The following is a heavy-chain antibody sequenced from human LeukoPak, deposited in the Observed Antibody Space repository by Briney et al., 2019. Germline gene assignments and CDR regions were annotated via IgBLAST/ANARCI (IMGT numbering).Heavy chain of an antibody. CDR1: GFTFGDHA. Sequence: GGSLRLSCTTSGFTFGDHAMSWVRQAPGKGLEWVGFIRSKTYRGTTEYAASVKDRFTISRDDSRSIAYLQMNSLKTEDTAVYYCTTADLYYYDSSGYSAFDYWGQGTLVTVSS. J-gene: IGHJ4*02. CDR3: TTADLYYYDSSGYSAFDY. D-gene: IGHD3-22*01. V-gene: IGHV3-49*04. CDR2: IRSKTYRGTT.